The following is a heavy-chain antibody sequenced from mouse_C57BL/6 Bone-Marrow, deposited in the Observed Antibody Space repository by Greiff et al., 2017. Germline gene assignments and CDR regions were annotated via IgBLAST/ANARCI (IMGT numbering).Heavy chain of an antibody. Sequence: VQLQQPGAELVKPGASVKLSCKASGYTFTSYWMHWVKQRPGQGLEWIGMIHPNSGSTNYNEKFKSKATLTVDKSSSTAYMQLSSLTSEDSAVYYCASEEDYGSTYWYFDVWGTGTTVTVSS. V-gene: IGHV1-64*01. CDR3: ASEEDYGSTYWYFDV. J-gene: IGHJ1*03. CDR2: IHPNSGST. CDR1: GYTFTSYW. D-gene: IGHD1-1*01.